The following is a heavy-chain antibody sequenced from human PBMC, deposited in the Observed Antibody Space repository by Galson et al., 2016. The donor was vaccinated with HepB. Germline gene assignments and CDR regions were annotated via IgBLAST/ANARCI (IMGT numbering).Heavy chain of an antibody. V-gene: IGHV1-18*04. J-gene: IGHJ5*02. CDR3: ASTWFGSRGQNWFDP. D-gene: IGHD3-10*01. CDR1: GYKTASYG. Sequence: SVKVSCKASGYKTASYGISWVRQAPGQGLEWMGWISAYNGYTNYAQKFQGRVTMTIDTSASTAYMEVRRLRSDDTAVDYCASTWFGSRGQNWFDPWGQGTLVTVSS. CDR2: ISAYNGYT.